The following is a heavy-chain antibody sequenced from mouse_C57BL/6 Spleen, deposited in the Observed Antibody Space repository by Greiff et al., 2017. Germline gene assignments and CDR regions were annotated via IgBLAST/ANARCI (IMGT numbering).Heavy chain of an antibody. V-gene: IGHV5-4*03. J-gene: IGHJ4*01. CDR3: ARVRTMVKGVMDY. CDR2: ISDGGSYT. Sequence: DVMLVESGGGLVKPGGSLKLSCAASGFTFSSYAMSWVRQTPEKRLEWVATISDGGSYTYYPDNVKGRFTISRDNAKNNLYLQMSHLKSEDTAMYYCARVRTMVKGVMDYWGQGTSVTVSS. D-gene: IGHD2-1*01. CDR1: GFTFSSYA.